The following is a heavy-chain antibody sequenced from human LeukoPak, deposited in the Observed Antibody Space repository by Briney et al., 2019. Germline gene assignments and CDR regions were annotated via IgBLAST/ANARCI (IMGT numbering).Heavy chain of an antibody. Sequence: ASVKVSCKASGYTFTSYYMHRVRQAPGQGLEWMGIINPIGGSTIYAQKFQGRVTMTRDTSTSTVYMGLSSLRSEDTAVYYCARALRMATIPGVNMNYFDYWGQGTLVTVSS. CDR2: INPIGGST. V-gene: IGHV1-46*01. CDR1: GYTFTSYY. J-gene: IGHJ4*02. CDR3: ARALRMATIPGVNMNYFDY. D-gene: IGHD5-24*01.